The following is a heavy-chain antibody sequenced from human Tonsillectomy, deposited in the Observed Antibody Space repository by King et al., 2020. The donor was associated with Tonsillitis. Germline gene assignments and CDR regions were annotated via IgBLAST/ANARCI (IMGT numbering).Heavy chain of an antibody. Sequence: VQLVESGGGVVQPGRSLRLSCAASGFTFSSYGMHWVRQAPGKGLEWVAVISYDGSNKYYADSVKGRFTISRDNSKNTLDLQMNSLRAEDTAVYYCAKDARGWLVYYFDYWGQGTLVTVSS. D-gene: IGHD6-19*01. CDR2: ISYDGSNK. V-gene: IGHV3-30*18. CDR3: AKDARGWLVYYFDY. CDR1: GFTFSSYG. J-gene: IGHJ4*02.